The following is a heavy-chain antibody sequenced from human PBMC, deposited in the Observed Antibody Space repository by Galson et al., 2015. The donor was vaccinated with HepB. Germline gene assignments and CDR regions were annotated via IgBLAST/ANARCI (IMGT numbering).Heavy chain of an antibody. CDR2: ISWNSGSI. J-gene: IGHJ3*01. CDR1: GFTFDDYA. CDR3: AKVGPDSSGYYDDAFDV. V-gene: IGHV3-9*01. Sequence: SLRLSCAASGFTFDDYAMHWVRHAPGKGLEWVSGISWNSGSIGYADSVKGRFTISRDNAKNSLYLQMNSLRAEDTALYYCAKVGPDSSGYYDDAFDVWGQGTMVTVSS. D-gene: IGHD3-22*01.